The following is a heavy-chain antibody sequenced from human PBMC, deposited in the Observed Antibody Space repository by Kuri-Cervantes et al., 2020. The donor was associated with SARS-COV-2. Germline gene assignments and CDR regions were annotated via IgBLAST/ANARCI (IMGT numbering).Heavy chain of an antibody. CDR2: INHSGST. Sequence: GSLRLSCAVYGGSFSAYYWSWIRQPPGKGLEWFGEINHSGSTNYNPSLKSRVTISVDTSKHQLSLKLSSVTAADTAVYYCAGSPGGVFDCWGQGTLVTVSS. CDR1: GGSFSAYY. V-gene: IGHV4-34*01. J-gene: IGHJ4*02. CDR3: AGSPGGVFDC. D-gene: IGHD3-16*01.